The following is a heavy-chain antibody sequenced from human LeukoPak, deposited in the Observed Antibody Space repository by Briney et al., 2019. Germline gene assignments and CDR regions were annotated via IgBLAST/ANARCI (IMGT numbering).Heavy chain of an antibody. J-gene: IGHJ3*02. Sequence: AGGSLRLSCAASGFTFSTYWMSWVRQAPGKGLEWVASIKQDGSEKYYVDSVKGRFTISRDNAKNSLYLQMNGLRAEDTAVYYCATVPAFDIWGQGTMVTVSS. CDR1: GFTFSTYW. CDR2: IKQDGSEK. CDR3: ATVPAFDI. V-gene: IGHV3-7*01.